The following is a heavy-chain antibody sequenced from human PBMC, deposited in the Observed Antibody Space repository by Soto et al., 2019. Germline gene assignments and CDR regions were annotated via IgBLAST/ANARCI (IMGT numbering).Heavy chain of an antibody. CDR3: ARCHRGLRCHLDS. V-gene: IGHV1-18*01. Sequence: GASVKFSCKSSGYTFTSYGISWVRQAPGQGLEWMGWISAYSGNTNYAQKLQGRVTMTTDTSTSTAYMELRSLRSDDTAVYFCARCHRGLRCHLDSLGQGTLVTVSS. D-gene: IGHD2-8*01. CDR2: ISAYSGNT. CDR1: GYTFTSYG. J-gene: IGHJ4*02.